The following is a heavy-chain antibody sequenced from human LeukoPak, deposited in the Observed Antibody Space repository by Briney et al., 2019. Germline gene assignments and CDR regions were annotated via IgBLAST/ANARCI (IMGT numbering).Heavy chain of an antibody. CDR2: ISGSGGST. D-gene: IGHD5-18*01. J-gene: IGHJ4*02. CDR1: GFTFSSYG. V-gene: IGHV3-23*01. Sequence: GGSLRLSCAASGFTFSSYGMSWVCQAPGKGLEWVSAISGSGGSTYYADSVKGRFTISRDNSKNTLYLQMNSLRAEDTAVYYCARDAGYGYDRFDYWGQGTQVTVSS. CDR3: ARDAGYGYDRFDY.